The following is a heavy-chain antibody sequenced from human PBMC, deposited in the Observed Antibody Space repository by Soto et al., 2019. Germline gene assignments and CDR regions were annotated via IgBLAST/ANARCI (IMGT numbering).Heavy chain of an antibody. Sequence: PGGSLRLSCTASGFTFSTYGMHWVRQAPGKGLEWVAVICSDGNHKLYGDSVRGRFTISRDNSKNTLFLQMDSLRAEDTAVYYCAKDMMAYATRSDGMDVWGQGTTVTVSS. CDR2: ICSDGNHK. D-gene: IGHD3-16*01. CDR3: AKDMMAYATRSDGMDV. CDR1: GFTFSTYG. J-gene: IGHJ6*02. V-gene: IGHV3-33*03.